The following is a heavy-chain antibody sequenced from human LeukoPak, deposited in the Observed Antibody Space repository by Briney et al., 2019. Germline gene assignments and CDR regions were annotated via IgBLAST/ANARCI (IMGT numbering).Heavy chain of an antibody. CDR1: GFTFSSYW. V-gene: IGHV3-74*01. J-gene: IGHJ3*02. CDR2: INTGGSST. D-gene: IGHD2-2*01. CDR3: TRVGYCATTSCRTAFDI. Sequence: GGSLRLSCAVSGFTFSSYWMHWVRQVPGKGLVWVSRINTGGSSTSYADSVKGRFTISRDNAKNTLYLQMNSLRAEDTAVYFCTRVGYCATTSCRTAFDIWGQGTMVTVSS.